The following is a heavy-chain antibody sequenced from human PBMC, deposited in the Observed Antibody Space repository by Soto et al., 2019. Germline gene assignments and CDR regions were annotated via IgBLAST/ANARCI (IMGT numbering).Heavy chain of an antibody. V-gene: IGHV4-39*01. D-gene: IGHD3-22*01. J-gene: IGHJ4*02. CDR3: AAHYSGGYYAEY. Sequence: QLQLQESGPGLVKPSETLSLTCTVSGDSVTISDYYWGWIRQPPGKGLEWIGSIHYSGSTYYNPSLKSRVTISGDTSKKQVLLKVTFVTGADGAVYFCAAHYSGGYYAEYWGQGTLVTVSA. CDR1: GDSVTISDYY. CDR2: IHYSGST.